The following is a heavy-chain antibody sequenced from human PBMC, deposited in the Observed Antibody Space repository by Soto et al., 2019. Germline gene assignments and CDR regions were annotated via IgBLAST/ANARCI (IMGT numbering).Heavy chain of an antibody. CDR1: GYTFTSYG. D-gene: IGHD2-15*01. J-gene: IGHJ4*02. CDR2: ISAYNGNT. CDR3: VVAAQPYYFDY. V-gene: IGHV1-18*01. Sequence: QVQLVQSGAEVKKPGASVKVSCKASGYTFTSYGISWVRQAPGQGLEWMGWISAYNGNTNYAQKLQGRVTMTTDTSTSTACRELRSLRSDDTAVYYCVVAAQPYYFDYWGQGTLVTVSS.